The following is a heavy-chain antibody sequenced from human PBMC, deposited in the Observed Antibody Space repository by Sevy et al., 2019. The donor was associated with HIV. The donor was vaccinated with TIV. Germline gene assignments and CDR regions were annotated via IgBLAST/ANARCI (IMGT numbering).Heavy chain of an antibody. Sequence: ASVKVSCKASGGIFRSNAISWVRQAPGQGLEWMGGIIAVFGTTNYAQKFQGRVTVTADESRSTAYMELSSLRSEDTAVYYCARDKYYYVSGSFDYWCQGTQVTVSS. CDR2: IIAVFGTT. CDR1: GGIFRSNA. D-gene: IGHD3-10*01. J-gene: IGHJ4*01. V-gene: IGHV1-69*13. CDR3: ARDKYYYVSGSFDY.